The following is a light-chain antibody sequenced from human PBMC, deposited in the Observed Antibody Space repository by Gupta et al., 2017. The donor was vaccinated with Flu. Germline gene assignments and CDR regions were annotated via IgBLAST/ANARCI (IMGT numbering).Light chain of an antibody. CDR3: AAWDDSLSGGV. CDR2: RNY. J-gene: IGLJ3*02. CDR1: SSNTENNA. Sequence: QSLLTQPPSASGTPGQRVTMSCSGSSSNTENNAVYWYQQLPGTAPKLLISRNYDRPSGVPDRFSGSKSDTSASLVISGLRAEDEAAYYCAAWDDSLSGGVFGGGTKLTVL. V-gene: IGLV1-47*01.